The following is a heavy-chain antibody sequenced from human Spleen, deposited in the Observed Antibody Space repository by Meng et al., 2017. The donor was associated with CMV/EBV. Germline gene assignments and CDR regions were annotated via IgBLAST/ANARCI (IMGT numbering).Heavy chain of an antibody. CDR1: GFTFSDYY. D-gene: IGHD3-16*01. CDR2: ISDTGGST. J-gene: IGHJ4*02. V-gene: IGHV3-23*01. CDR3: AKDKGGLLPPDYFDY. Sequence: GESLKISCAASGFTFSDYYMTWVRQAPGKGLEWVSAISDTGGSTYYADSVKGRFTISRDNAKNTLYLQMNSLRAEDTAVYYCAKDKGGLLPPDYFDYWGQGTLVTVSS.